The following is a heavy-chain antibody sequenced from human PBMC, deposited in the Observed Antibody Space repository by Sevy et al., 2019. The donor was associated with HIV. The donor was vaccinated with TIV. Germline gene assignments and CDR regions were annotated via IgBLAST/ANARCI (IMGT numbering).Heavy chain of an antibody. CDR1: GYTFTSYA. V-gene: IGHV7-4-1*02. J-gene: IGHJ6*02. CDR2: INTNTGNP. Sequence: GASVKVSCKASGYTFTSYAMNWVRQAPGQGLEWMGWINTNTGNPTYAQGFTGRFFFSLDTSVSTAYLQISSLKAEETAVYYCASGTYYYGSGSLPPRMDVWGQGTTVTVSS. D-gene: IGHD3-10*01. CDR3: ASGTYYYGSGSLPPRMDV.